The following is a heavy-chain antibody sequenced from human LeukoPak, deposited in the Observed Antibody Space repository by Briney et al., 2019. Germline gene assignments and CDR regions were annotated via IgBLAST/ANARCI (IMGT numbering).Heavy chain of an antibody. V-gene: IGHV4-34*01. CDR3: ARGLTDFDY. CDR1: GGSFSGYY. Sequence: SETLSLTCAVYGGSFSGYYWSWIRQPPGKGLEWIGEINHSGSTNYNPSLKSRVTISVDTSKNQLSLKLSSVTAADTAVYYCARGLTDFDYWGQGTLVTVSS. CDR2: INHSGST. J-gene: IGHJ4*02.